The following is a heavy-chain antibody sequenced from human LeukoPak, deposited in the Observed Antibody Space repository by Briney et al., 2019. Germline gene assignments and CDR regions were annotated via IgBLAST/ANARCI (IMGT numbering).Heavy chain of an antibody. J-gene: IGHJ5*02. CDR3: ARERSHNERDRGWFDP. CDR2: INPLGGNT. Sequence: ASVKVSYKASGYTFTSYYMHWVRQAPAKGLEGMGIINPLGGNTNYAQKFQGRVTMTRDMSAITVYMELSSLRSDGTAIYYCARERSHNERDRGWFDPWGQGTLVTVSS. CDR1: GYTFTSYY. D-gene: IGHD1-1*01. V-gene: IGHV1-46*01.